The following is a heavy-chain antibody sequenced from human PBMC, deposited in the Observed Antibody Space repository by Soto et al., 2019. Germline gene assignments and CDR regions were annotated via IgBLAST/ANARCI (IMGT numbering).Heavy chain of an antibody. Sequence: EVHLVASVGGLVQPGGSLRLSCAASGFTFSSYSMSWVRQAPGKGLEWVSCIGTSSSTIYYADSVKGRFTISRDNAKYSLYLQMNSRRDEDTAVYCCARVSRCDDNNFEWGQGTLVTFSS. CDR1: GFTFSSYS. CDR2: IGTSSSTI. V-gene: IGHV3-48*02. D-gene: IGHD1-1*01. J-gene: IGHJ4*02. CDR3: ARVSRCDDNNFE.